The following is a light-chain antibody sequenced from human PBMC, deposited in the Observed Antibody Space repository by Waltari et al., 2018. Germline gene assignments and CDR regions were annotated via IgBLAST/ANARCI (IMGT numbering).Light chain of an antibody. CDR3: QHYVRLPVT. J-gene: IGKJ1*01. CDR2: GVS. CDR1: QSLSRA. V-gene: IGKV3-20*01. Sequence: EIVLTQSPDTLSLSPGERATLSCRASQSLSRALAWYQQKPGQAPRLLIYGVSTRATGIPDRFSGSGSGTDFSLTITRLEPEDFAVYYCQHYVRLPVTFGQGTKVDIK.